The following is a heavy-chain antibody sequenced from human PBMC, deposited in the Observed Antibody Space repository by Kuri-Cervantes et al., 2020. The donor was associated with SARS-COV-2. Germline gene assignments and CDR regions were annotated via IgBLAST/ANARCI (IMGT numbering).Heavy chain of an antibody. J-gene: IGHJ5*02. CDR3: AREVVVPAATWFDP. D-gene: IGHD2-2*01. Sequence: SEPLSLTCTVSGGSISSSSYYWGWIRQPPGKGLEWIGSIYYSGSTYYNPSLKSRVTISVDTSKNQFSLKLSSVTAADTAVYYCAREVVVPAATWFDPWGQGTLVTVSS. CDR2: IYYSGST. CDR1: GGSISSSSYY. V-gene: IGHV4-39*02.